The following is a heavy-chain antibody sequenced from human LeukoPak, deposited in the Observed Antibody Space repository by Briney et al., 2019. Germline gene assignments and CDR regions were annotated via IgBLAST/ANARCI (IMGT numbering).Heavy chain of an antibody. V-gene: IGHV3-7*01. CDR3: ARAPPRHYYDNTEYYFDY. CDR2: IKQDGSEA. J-gene: IGHJ4*02. D-gene: IGHD3-22*01. Sequence: PGGSLRLSCAASGFPFSSFWMSWVRQAPGKGLAWVANIKQDGSEAYFVDSVKGRFTISRDNAKSSLFLQMNSLRAEDSAVYYCARAPPRHYYDNTEYYFDYWGQGTLVTVSS. CDR1: GFPFSSFW.